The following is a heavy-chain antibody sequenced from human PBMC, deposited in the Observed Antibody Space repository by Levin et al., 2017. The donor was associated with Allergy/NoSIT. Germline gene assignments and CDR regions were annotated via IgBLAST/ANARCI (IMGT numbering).Heavy chain of an antibody. J-gene: IGHJ6*02. D-gene: IGHD2-15*01. CDR2: ISRDGSNI. CDR1: GFTFSDHY. Sequence: GESLKISCGAFGFTFSDHYMSWIRQAPGKGPEWIAYISRDGSNIHYGGSLKGRFIISRDNAKNSLYLHMSSLRVEDTAGYYCARQSVVGGVMDVWGQGTTVIVSS. V-gene: IGHV3-11*01. CDR3: ARQSVVGGVMDV.